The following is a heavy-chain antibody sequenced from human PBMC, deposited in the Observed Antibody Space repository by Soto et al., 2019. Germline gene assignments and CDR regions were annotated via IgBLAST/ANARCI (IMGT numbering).Heavy chain of an antibody. J-gene: IGHJ6*02. D-gene: IGHD2-15*01. V-gene: IGHV1-18*01. CDR3: SRADCRGGNCRLSYAYGMYV. CDR2: ISAYNGNT. Sequence: VQPSCKASGYSFTNYGISWVRQAPGQGHEWMGWISAYNGNTKYAQQFQGRVTLTTDTSTNTAYMELRSLRSDDSAVDYCSRADCRGGNCRLSYAYGMYVWG. CDR1: GYSFTNYG.